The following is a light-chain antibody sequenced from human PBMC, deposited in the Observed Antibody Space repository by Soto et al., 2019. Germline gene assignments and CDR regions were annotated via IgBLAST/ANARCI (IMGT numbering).Light chain of an antibody. CDR2: DAS. J-gene: IGKJ5*01. CDR1: ESVSSSY. Sequence: EIVVTHAAATLSLPAVXXXTXSXXXXESVSSSYLAWYQRKPGQAPRLLIYDASSRATGIPDRFSGTGSGTDFTLTIRRLEPEDLAVYYCQHYGSSPPEITFGQGTRLEI. V-gene: IGKV3-20*01. CDR3: QHYGSSPPEIT.